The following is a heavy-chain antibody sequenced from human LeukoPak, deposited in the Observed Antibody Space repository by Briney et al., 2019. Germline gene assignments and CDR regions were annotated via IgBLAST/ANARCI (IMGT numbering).Heavy chain of an antibody. D-gene: IGHD6-13*01. V-gene: IGHV3-23*01. CDR1: GFTFSSYW. J-gene: IGHJ4*02. CDR3: AKGQDKYSSSWYVGDY. CDR2: ISGSGGST. Sequence: GGSLRLSCAASGFTFSSYWMHWVRQAPGKGLEWVSAISGSGGSTYYADSVKGRFTISRDNSKNTLYLQMNSLRAEDTAVYYCAKGQDKYSSSWYVGDYWGQGTLVTASS.